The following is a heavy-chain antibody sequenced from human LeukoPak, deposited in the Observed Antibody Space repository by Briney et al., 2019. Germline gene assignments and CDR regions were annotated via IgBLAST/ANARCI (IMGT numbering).Heavy chain of an antibody. CDR1: GFTFSSYG. Sequence: GRSLRLSCAASGFTFSSYGMHWVRQAPGKGLEWVAVISYDGSNKYYADSVKGRFTISRDNSKNTLYLKMNSLRAEHTAVYYCEKDNGTWELLTYYIACWGQGTLVTVSS. D-gene: IGHD1-26*01. V-gene: IGHV3-30*18. J-gene: IGHJ4*02. CDR2: ISYDGSNK. CDR3: EKDNGTWELLTYYIAC.